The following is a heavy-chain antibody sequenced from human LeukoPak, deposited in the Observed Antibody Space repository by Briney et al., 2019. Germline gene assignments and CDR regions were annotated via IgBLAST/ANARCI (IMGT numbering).Heavy chain of an antibody. CDR1: GGSISSSNYY. CDR2: IYYSGST. CDR3: ASSPVGSGRVGSQIYWYFDL. D-gene: IGHD3-10*01. J-gene: IGHJ2*01. V-gene: IGHV4-39*07. Sequence: SETLSLTCTVSGGSISSSNYYWGWIRQPPGKGLEWIGSIYYSGSTYYNPSLKSRVTISGDTSKNQFSLKLSSVTAADTAVYYCASSPVGSGRVGSQIYWYFDLWGRGTLVTVSS.